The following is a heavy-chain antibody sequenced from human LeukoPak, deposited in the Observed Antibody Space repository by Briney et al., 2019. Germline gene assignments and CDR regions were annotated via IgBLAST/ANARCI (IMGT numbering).Heavy chain of an antibody. CDR3: AREDVEDIVVVVAANFLGY. V-gene: IGHV3-21*01. CDR2: ISSSSSYI. D-gene: IGHD2-15*01. Sequence: GGSLRLSCAASGFTFSSYSMNWVRQAPGKGLEWVSSISSSSSYIYYADSVKGRFTISRDNAKNSLYLQMNSLGAEDTAVYCCAREDVEDIVVVVAANFLGYWGQGTLVTVSS. J-gene: IGHJ4*02. CDR1: GFTFSSYS.